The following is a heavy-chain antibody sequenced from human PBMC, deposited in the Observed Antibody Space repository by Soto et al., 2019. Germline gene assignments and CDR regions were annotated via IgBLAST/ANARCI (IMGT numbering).Heavy chain of an antibody. CDR3: AKDMNSGWYFFDS. CDR2: ITPTGANT. Sequence: GGSLRLSCAASGFTFCVYAIAWVRQAPGKGLEWVSVITPTGANTYYADSVKGRFTISRDNSQNTLYLEINSLRAEDTATYFCAKDMNSGWYFFDSWGQGALVTVSS. V-gene: IGHV3-23*01. J-gene: IGHJ4*02. D-gene: IGHD6-19*01. CDR1: GFTFCVYA.